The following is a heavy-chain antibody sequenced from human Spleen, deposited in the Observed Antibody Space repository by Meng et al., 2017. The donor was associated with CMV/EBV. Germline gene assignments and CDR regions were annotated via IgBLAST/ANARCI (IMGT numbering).Heavy chain of an antibody. CDR2: FDPENGES. V-gene: IGHV1-24*01. J-gene: IGHJ4*02. CDR3: ARDLDTNNFDYWGLTLPLDY. D-gene: IGHD3-9*01. CDR1: GYTFIGLS. Sequence: ASVKVSCKVSGYTFIGLSRHWVRQAPGEGLEWMGGFDPENGESLYAQTFQGRVTMTEDTSTDTAYMELSSLRSDDTAVYYCARDLDTNNFDYWGLTLPLDYWGQGTLVTVSS.